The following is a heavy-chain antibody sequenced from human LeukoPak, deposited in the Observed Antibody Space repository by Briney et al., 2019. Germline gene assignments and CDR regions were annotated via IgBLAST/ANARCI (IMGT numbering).Heavy chain of an antibody. Sequence: SETLSLTCTVSGGSISSSSYYWGWIRQPPGKGLEWIGSIYYSGSTYYNPSLKSRVTISVDTSKNQFSLKLSSVTAADTAVYYCAREAAAGFYYYYYYMDVWGKGTTVTVSS. CDR1: GGSISSSSYY. J-gene: IGHJ6*03. V-gene: IGHV4-39*07. CDR2: IYYSGST. CDR3: AREAAAGFYYYYYYMDV. D-gene: IGHD6-13*01.